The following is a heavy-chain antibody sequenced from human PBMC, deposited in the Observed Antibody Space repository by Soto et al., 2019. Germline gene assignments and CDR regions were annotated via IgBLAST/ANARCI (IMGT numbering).Heavy chain of an antibody. Sequence: QITLKESGPTLVEPTQTLTLTCTFSGFSFSSSGVAVGWIRQPPGKALEGVAFICWDDDKRYRTSLKSRLTITKDTSKNQVVLTMTNMDPVDTGTYYCAHRLRSSNGWGTFDYWGQGIVVTVSS. V-gene: IGHV2-5*02. CDR1: GFSFSSSGVA. J-gene: IGHJ4*02. CDR3: AHRLRSSNGWGTFDY. D-gene: IGHD3-16*01. CDR2: ICWDDDK.